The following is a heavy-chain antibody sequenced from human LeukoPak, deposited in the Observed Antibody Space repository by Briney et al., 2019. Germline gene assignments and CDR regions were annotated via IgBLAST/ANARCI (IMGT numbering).Heavy chain of an antibody. J-gene: IGHJ3*02. D-gene: IGHD1-26*01. CDR1: GGSISSYY. CDR2: IYYSGST. Sequence: PSETLSLTCTVSGGSISSYYWSWIRQPPGKGLEWIGYIYYSGSTNYNPSLKSRVTKSVDTSKNQFSLKLSSVTAADTAVYYCARHTPGSYYSAFDIWGQGTMVTVSS. V-gene: IGHV4-59*08. CDR3: ARHTPGSYYSAFDI.